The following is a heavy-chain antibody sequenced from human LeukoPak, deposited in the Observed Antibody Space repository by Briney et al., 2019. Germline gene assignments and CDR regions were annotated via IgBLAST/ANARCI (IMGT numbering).Heavy chain of an antibody. CDR1: GYPFTSYA. V-gene: IGHV1-18*01. CDR2: ISGYNGKA. J-gene: IGHJ3*02. D-gene: IGHD3-3*01. Sequence: ASVKVSCKASGYPFTSYAIAWVRQAPGQGLEWMGWISGYNGKANYAQKIQGRVTMTTDTSTSTAYMELRSLRFDDTAVYYCARVLGFWSDPEDAFDIWGQGTMVTVSS. CDR3: ARVLGFWSDPEDAFDI.